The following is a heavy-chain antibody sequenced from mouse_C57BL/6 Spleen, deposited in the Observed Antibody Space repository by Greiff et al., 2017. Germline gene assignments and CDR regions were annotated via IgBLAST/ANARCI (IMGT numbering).Heavy chain of an antibody. Sequence: QVQLKESGPELVKPGASVKISCKASGYAFSSSWMNWVKQRPGKGLEWIGRIYPGDGDTNYNGKFKGKATLTADKSSSTAYMQLSSLTSEDSAVYFCASYYSYYFDYWGQGTTLTVSS. D-gene: IGHD2-10*01. CDR3: ASYYSYYFDY. J-gene: IGHJ2*01. CDR2: IYPGDGDT. CDR1: GYAFSSSW. V-gene: IGHV1-82*01.